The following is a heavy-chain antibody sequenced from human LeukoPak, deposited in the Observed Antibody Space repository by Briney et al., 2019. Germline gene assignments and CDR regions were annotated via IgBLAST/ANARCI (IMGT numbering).Heavy chain of an antibody. CDR3: AREGAYYYDSSGYFDY. Sequence: SETLSLTCTVSGGSISSYYWSWIRQPPGKGLEWIGYIYYSGSTNYNPSLKSRVTISVGTSKNQFSLKLSSVTAADTAVYYCAREGAYYYDSSGYFDYWGQGTLVTVSS. V-gene: IGHV4-59*01. D-gene: IGHD3-22*01. CDR2: IYYSGST. CDR1: GGSISSYY. J-gene: IGHJ4*02.